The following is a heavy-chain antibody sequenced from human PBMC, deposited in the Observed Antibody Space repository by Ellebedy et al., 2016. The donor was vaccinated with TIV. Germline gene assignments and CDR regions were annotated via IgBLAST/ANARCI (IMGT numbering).Heavy chain of an antibody. CDR3: AREYLHYDFWSGYPYYYYYYMDV. V-gene: IGHV4-31*03. CDR2: IYYSGST. Sequence: LRLSXTVSGGSISSGGYYWSWIRQHPGKGLEWIGYIYYSGSTYYNPSLKSRVTISVDTSKNQFSLKLSSVTAADTAVYYCAREYLHYDFWSGYPYYYYYYMDVWGKGTTVTVSS. CDR1: GGSISSGGYY. D-gene: IGHD3-3*01. J-gene: IGHJ6*03.